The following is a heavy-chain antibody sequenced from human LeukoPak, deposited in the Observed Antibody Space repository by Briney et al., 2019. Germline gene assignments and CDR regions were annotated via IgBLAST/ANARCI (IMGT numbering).Heavy chain of an antibody. J-gene: IGHJ5*02. Sequence: GASVKVSCKASGYTFTSYDINWVRQATGQGLEWMGWMNPNSGNTGYAQKFQGRVTMTRNTSISTAYMELSSLRSEDSAVYYCARGGNKQWLDRWFDPWGQGTLVTVSS. CDR3: ARGGNKQWLDRWFDP. CDR2: MNPNSGNT. CDR1: GYTFTSYD. D-gene: IGHD6-19*01. V-gene: IGHV1-8*01.